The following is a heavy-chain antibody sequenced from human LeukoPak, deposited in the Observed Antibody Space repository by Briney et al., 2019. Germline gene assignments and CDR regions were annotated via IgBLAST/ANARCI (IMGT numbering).Heavy chain of an antibody. CDR2: ISYDGSNK. CDR3: ARDQGELRYFDWSPWGSYFDY. V-gene: IGHV3-30*03. Sequence: QSGGSLRLSCAASGFSFSSYWMSWVRQAPGKGLEWVAVISYDGSNKYYADSVKGRFTISRDNSKNTLYLQMNSLRAEDTAVYYCARDQGELRYFDWSPWGSYFDYWGQGTLVTVSS. D-gene: IGHD3-9*01. CDR1: GFSFSSYW. J-gene: IGHJ4*02.